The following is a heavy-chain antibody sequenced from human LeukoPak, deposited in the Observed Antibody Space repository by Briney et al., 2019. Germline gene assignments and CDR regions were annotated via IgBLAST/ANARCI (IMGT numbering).Heavy chain of an antibody. CDR2: IYHSGST. V-gene: IGHV4-4*02. Sequence: SETLSLTCAVSGGSISSSNWWSWVRQPPGKGLEWIGEIYHSGSTNYNPSLKSRVTISVDKSKNQFSLKMNSVTAADTAVYYCARLRGHSYGLTDYWGQGTLVTVSP. CDR1: GGSISSSNW. CDR3: ARLRGHSYGLTDY. J-gene: IGHJ4*02. D-gene: IGHD5-18*01.